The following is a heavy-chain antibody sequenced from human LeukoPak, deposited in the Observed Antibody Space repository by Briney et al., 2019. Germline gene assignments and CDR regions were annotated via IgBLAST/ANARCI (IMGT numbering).Heavy chain of an antibody. CDR2: ISGSGGST. J-gene: IGHJ4*02. CDR3: AKRLYDFWSGYYFSTFDY. CDR1: RFTFSNYA. D-gene: IGHD3-3*01. Sequence: GGSLRLSCAASRFTFSNYAMSWVRQAPGKGLEWVSAISGSGGSTYYADSVKGRFTISRDNSKNTLYLQVNSLRAEDTAVYYCAKRLYDFWSGYYFSTFDYWGQGTLVTVSS. V-gene: IGHV3-23*01.